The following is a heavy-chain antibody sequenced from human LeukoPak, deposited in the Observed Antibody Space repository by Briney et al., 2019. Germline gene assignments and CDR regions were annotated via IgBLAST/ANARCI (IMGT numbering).Heavy chain of an antibody. J-gene: IGHJ4*02. CDR3: AKARSRITYYYDSSPSGLDY. V-gene: IGHV3-23*01. D-gene: IGHD3-22*01. Sequence: GGSLRLFCAASGFTFSSYAMSWVRQAPGKGLEGVSAISGSGGSTYYADSVKGRFTISRDNSKNTLYLQMNSLRAEDTAVYYCAKARSRITYYYDSSPSGLDYWGQGTLVTVSS. CDR1: GFTFSSYA. CDR2: ISGSGGST.